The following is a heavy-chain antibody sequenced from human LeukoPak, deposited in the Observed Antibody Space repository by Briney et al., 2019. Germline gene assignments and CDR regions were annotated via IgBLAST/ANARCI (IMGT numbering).Heavy chain of an antibody. CDR1: GDSISTSNSY. J-gene: IGHJ6*03. D-gene: IGHD1-26*01. CDR3: ARGVYSGSYVYYYYMDV. V-gene: IGHV4-39*01. CDR2: IYYSGNT. Sequence: SETLSLTCTVSGDSISTSNSYWGWIRQPPGKALEWIGSIYYSGNTYYNASLKSRVTISVDTSKNQFSLKLTSVTAADTAVYYCARGVYSGSYVYYYYMDVWGKGTTVTVSS.